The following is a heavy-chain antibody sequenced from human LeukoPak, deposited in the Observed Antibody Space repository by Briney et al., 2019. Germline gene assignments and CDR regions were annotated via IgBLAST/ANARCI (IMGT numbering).Heavy chain of an antibody. J-gene: IGHJ3*02. CDR1: GYTFTSYG. Sequence: ASVKVSCKASGYTFTSYGISWVRQAPGQALERMRWISAYNGNTNYAQKLQGRVTMTTDTSTSTAYMELRSLRSDDTAVYYCARAPLSIVVVPAANAFDIWGQGTMVTVSS. D-gene: IGHD2-2*01. V-gene: IGHV1-18*04. CDR2: ISAYNGNT. CDR3: ARAPLSIVVVPAANAFDI.